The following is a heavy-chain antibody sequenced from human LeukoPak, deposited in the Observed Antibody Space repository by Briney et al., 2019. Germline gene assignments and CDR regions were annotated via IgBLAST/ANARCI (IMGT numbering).Heavy chain of an antibody. J-gene: IGHJ4*02. CDR2: ISGSGGST. CDR3: AKALFTVKTIFGVVFDY. CDR1: GFTFCSYA. Sequence: PGGSLRLSCAASGFTFCSYAMSWVRQAPGKGLEWVSAISGSGGSTYYADSVKGRFTISRDNSKNTLYLQMNSLRAEDTAVYYCAKALFTVKTIFGVVFDYWGQGTLVTVSS. V-gene: IGHV3-23*01. D-gene: IGHD3-3*01.